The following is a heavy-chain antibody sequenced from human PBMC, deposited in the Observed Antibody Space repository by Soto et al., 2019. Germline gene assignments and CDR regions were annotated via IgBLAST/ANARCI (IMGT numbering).Heavy chain of an antibody. D-gene: IGHD6-19*01. CDR2: IYYSGST. CDR3: ARGSSGWPPLLDY. J-gene: IGHJ4*02. CDR1: GGPISSYY. V-gene: IGHV4-59*01. Sequence: QVKLQESGPGLVKPSETLSLNCTVSGGPISSYYWSWIRQSPGKGLEWIGYIYYSGSTNYNPSLTSRDTISVDTSKNQFSLELSSVTAADTDVYYCARGSSGWPPLLDYWGQGTLVTVSS.